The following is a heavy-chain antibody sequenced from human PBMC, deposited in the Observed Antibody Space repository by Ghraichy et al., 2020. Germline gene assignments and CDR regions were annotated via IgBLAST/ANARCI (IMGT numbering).Heavy chain of an antibody. D-gene: IGHD2-15*01. Sequence: SQTLSLTCAVYGGSFSGYYWSWIRQPPGKGLEWIGEINHSGSTNYNPSLKSRVTISVDTSKNQFSLKLSSVTAADTAVYYCARGTHCSGGSCYSVGRYYYYMDVWGKGTTVTVSS. CDR1: GGSFSGYY. V-gene: IGHV4-34*01. CDR3: ARGTHCSGGSCYSVGRYYYYMDV. J-gene: IGHJ6*03. CDR2: INHSGST.